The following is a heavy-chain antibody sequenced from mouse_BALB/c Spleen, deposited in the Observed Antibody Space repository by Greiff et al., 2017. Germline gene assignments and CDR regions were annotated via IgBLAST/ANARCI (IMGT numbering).Heavy chain of an antibody. CDR3: ARGDRYDWFAY. CDR2: INSNGGST. V-gene: IGHV5-6-3*01. D-gene: IGHD2-14*01. J-gene: IGHJ3*01. CDR1: GFTFSSYG. Sequence: EVKLQESGGGLVQPGGSLKLSCAASGFTFSSYGMSWVRQTPDKRLELVATINSNGGSTYYPDSVKGRFTISRDNAKNTLYLQMSSLKSEDTAMYYCARGDRYDWFAYWGQGTLVTVSA.